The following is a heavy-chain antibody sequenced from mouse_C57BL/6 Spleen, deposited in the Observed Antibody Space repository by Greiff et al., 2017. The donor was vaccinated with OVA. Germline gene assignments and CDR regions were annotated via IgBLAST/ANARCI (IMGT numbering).Heavy chain of an antibody. D-gene: IGHD2-3*01. J-gene: IGHJ3*01. CDR2: IYPGDGDT. CDR3: ARGGGYSAWFAY. V-gene: IGHV1-82*01. CDR1: GYAFSSSW. Sequence: QVQLQQSGPELVKPGASVKISCKASGYAFSSSWMNWVKQRPGKGLEWIGRIYPGDGDTNYNGKFKGKATLTADKSSSTAYMQLSSLTSEDSAVYVCARGGGYSAWFAYWGQGTLVTVSA.